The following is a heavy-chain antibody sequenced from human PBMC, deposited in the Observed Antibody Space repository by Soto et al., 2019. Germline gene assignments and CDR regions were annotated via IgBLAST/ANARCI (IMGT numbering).Heavy chain of an antibody. V-gene: IGHV3-21*01. CDR2: ISSSSSYI. J-gene: IGHJ4*02. Sequence: GGSLRLSCAASGFTFSSYSMNWVRQAPGKGLEWVSSISSSSSYIYYADSVKGRFTISRDNAKNSLYLQMNSLRAEDTAVYYCARVHTVTLPFDYWGQGTLVTV. CDR1: GFTFSSYS. D-gene: IGHD4-4*01. CDR3: ARVHTVTLPFDY.